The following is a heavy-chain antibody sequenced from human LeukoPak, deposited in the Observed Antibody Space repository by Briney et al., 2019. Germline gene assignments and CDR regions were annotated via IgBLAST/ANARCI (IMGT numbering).Heavy chain of an antibody. CDR2: ISAYNGNT. D-gene: IGHD6-13*01. CDR1: GYAFTSYG. Sequence: GASVKVSCKASGYAFTSYGISWVRQAPGQGLEWMGWISAYNGNTNYAQKLQGRVTMTTDTSTSTAYMELRSLRSGDTAVYYCARDNLIAAAGTSLGNYYYGMDVWGQGTTVTVSS. J-gene: IGHJ6*02. V-gene: IGHV1-18*01. CDR3: ARDNLIAAAGTSLGNYYYGMDV.